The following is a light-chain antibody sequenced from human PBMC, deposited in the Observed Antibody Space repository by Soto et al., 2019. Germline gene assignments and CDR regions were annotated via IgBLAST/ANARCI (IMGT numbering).Light chain of an antibody. CDR3: HHYGISPPWT. V-gene: IGKV3-20*01. CDR2: DTS. CDR1: QGIGDT. J-gene: IGKJ1*01. Sequence: IVLTQSPATLSLSPWERATLSCRASQGIGDTLAWYQHKPGQTPRLLIYDTSTRATGVPARFSGSGSGTDFTLTISRLEPEDFAVYYCHHYGISPPWTFGQGTKVDIK.